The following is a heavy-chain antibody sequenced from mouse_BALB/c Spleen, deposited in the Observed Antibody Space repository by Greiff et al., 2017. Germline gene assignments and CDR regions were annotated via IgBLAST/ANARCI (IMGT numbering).Heavy chain of an antibody. J-gene: IGHJ2*01. V-gene: IGHV3-6*02. CDR3: ARGWERYGYFDY. CDR2: ISYDGSN. D-gene: IGHD2-14*01. Sequence: EVQLQESGPGLVKPSQSLSLTCSVTGYSITSGYYWNWIRQFPGNKLEWMGYISYDGSNNYNPSLKNRISITRDTSKNQFFLKLNSVTTEDTATYYCARGWERYGYFDYWGQGTTLTVSS. CDR1: GYSITSGYY.